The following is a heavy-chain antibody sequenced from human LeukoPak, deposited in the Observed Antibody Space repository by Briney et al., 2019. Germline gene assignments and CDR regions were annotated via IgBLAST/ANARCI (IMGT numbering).Heavy chain of an antibody. J-gene: IGHJ6*02. D-gene: IGHD3-3*01. CDR3: ASEIKGDDFWSGEQYYGMDV. V-gene: IGHV1-2*04. CDR2: INPNSGGT. Sequence: GASVKVSCKASGYTFTGYYMHWVRQAPGQGLEWMGWINPNSGGTNYAQKFQGWVTMTRDTSISTAYMELSRLRSDDTAVYYCASEIKGDDFWSGEQYYGMDVWGQGTTVTVSS. CDR1: GYTFTGYY.